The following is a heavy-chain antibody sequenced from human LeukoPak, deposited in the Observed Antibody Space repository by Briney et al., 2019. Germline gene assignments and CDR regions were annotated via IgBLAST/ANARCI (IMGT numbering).Heavy chain of an antibody. CDR3: ARGGDYYDSSGYPPFDY. J-gene: IGHJ4*02. V-gene: IGHV1-69*13. CDR1: GGTFSTFV. Sequence: ASVKVSCKTSGGTFSTFVLSWVRQAPGQGLEWMGGIIPMLGTPNYAQKFQDRVTITADESTSTAYMELSSLRSEDTAVYYCARGGDYYDSSGYPPFDYWGQGTLVTVSS. D-gene: IGHD3-22*01. CDR2: IIPMLGTP.